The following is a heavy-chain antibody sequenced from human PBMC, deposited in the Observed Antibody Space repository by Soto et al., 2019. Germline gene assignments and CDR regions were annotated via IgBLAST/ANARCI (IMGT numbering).Heavy chain of an antibody. V-gene: IGHV4-39*01. CDR3: SRYSSSSGWFDP. D-gene: IGHD6-6*01. J-gene: IGHJ5*02. CDR2: IYYSGTT. Sequence: QLQLQESGPGLVKPSETLSLTCTVSGGSISSSGYYWAWIRQPPGKGLDWIGTIYYSGTTYYNPALKSRLTIYVDTSKNQFSLKLNSVTAADTAVYYCSRYSSSSGWFDPWGQGTLVTVSS. CDR1: GGSISSSGYY.